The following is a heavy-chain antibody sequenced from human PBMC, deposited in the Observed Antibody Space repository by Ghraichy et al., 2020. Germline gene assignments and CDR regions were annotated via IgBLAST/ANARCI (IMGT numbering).Heavy chain of an antibody. CDR3: ARATPPNYFDY. Sequence: GGSLRLSCAASGFTFSSYSMNWVRQAPGKGLEWVSYISSSSRTIYYADSVKGRFTISRDNAKNSLYLQMNSLRAEDTAVYYCARATPPNYFDYWGQGTLVTVSS. D-gene: IGHD2-15*01. CDR2: ISSSSRTI. V-gene: IGHV3-48*04. J-gene: IGHJ4*02. CDR1: GFTFSSYS.